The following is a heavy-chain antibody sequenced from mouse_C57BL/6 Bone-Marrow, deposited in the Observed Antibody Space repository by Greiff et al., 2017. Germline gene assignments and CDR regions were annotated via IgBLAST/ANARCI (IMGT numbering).Heavy chain of an antibody. CDR3: ARRHYGSSLLWYFDV. D-gene: IGHD1-1*01. J-gene: IGHJ1*03. V-gene: IGHV1-50*01. CDR1: GYTFTSYW. CDR2: IDPSDSYT. Sequence: QVQLQQPGAELVKPGASVKLSCKASGYTFTSYWMQWVKQRPGQGLEWIGEIDPSDSYTNSNQKFKGKATLTVDTSSSTAYMQLSSLTSEDSAVYYCARRHYGSSLLWYFDVWGTGTTVTVSS.